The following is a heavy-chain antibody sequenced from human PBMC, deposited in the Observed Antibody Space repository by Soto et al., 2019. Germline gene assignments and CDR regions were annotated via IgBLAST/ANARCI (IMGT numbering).Heavy chain of an antibody. V-gene: IGHV3-23*01. J-gene: IGHJ6*04. D-gene: IGHD5-12*01. CDR3: ARESGYEGV. Sequence: GGSLRLSCAASGFSFANYAMTWVRQAPEKGLEWVSTISGSGDSPDYADSVKGRFTISRDNSKDTLYLQLNSLRLDDTAVYYCARESGYEGVWGRGTTVTVSS. CDR1: GFSFANYA. CDR2: ISGSGDSP.